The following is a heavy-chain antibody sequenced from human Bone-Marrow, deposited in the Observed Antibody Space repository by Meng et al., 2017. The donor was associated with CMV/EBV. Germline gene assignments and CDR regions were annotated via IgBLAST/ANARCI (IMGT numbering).Heavy chain of an antibody. J-gene: IGHJ6*01. D-gene: IGHD3-22*01. V-gene: IGHV3-30*02. CDR2: IRYDGSNK. Sequence: GGSLRLSCAASGFTFSSYWMSWVRQAPGKGLEWVAFIRYDGSNKYYADSVKGRFTISRDNSKNTLYLQMNSLRAEDTAVYYCAKEGSSGFSYYYGMDVWGQGTTVTGSS. CDR1: GFTFSSYW. CDR3: AKEGSSGFSYYYGMDV.